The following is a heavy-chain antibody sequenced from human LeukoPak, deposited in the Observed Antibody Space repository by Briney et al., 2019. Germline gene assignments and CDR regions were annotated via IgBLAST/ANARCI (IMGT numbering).Heavy chain of an antibody. CDR2: MDPNSGNT. D-gene: IGHD5-18*01. Sequence: ASVKVSCKASGYTFTTYDITWVRQATGQGLEWMGWMDPNSGNTAYAQKFQGRVTITRNTSISTAYMELSSLRSEDTAVYYCARGRKYTSGYRVTELGSGYSDYWGQGTLVTVSS. CDR1: GYTFTTYD. J-gene: IGHJ4*02. CDR3: ARGRKYTSGYRVTELGSGYSDY. V-gene: IGHV1-8*03.